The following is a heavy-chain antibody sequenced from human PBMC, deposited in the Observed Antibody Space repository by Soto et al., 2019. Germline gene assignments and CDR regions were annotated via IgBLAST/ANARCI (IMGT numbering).Heavy chain of an antibody. D-gene: IGHD2-21*01. V-gene: IGHV1-58*02. Sequence: SVKVSCKASGXTFTSYGISWVRQARGQRLEWIGWIVVGSGNTNYAQKFQERVTITRDMSTSTAYMELSSLRSEDTAVYYCAAAPSTGSGSFVVGVWGQGTMVTVSS. CDR2: IVVGSGNT. CDR1: GXTFTSYG. J-gene: IGHJ3*01. CDR3: AAAPSTGSGSFVVGV.